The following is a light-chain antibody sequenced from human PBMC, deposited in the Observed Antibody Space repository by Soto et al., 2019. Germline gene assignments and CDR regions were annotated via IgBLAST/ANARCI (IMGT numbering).Light chain of an antibody. J-gene: IGLJ1*01. CDR1: SSDVGGYNY. Sequence: QPALTQPRSVSGSPGQSVTISCTGTSSDVGGYNYVSWYQQHPGKAPKLMIYEVSNRPSGVSNRFSGSKSGNTASLAISGLQAEDEADYYCSSYTSSSTRVFGTGTKVTVL. CDR2: EVS. CDR3: SSYTSSSTRV. V-gene: IGLV2-14*01.